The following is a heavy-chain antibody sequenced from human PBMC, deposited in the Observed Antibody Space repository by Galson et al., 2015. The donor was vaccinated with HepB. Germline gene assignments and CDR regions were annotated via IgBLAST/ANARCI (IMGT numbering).Heavy chain of an antibody. Sequence: SLRLSCAASGFTFSRYAMHWVRQAPGKGLEWVAVISYDGSNKYYADSVKGRFTISRDNSKNTLYLQMNSLRAEDTAVYYCARSWRPYYDFWSGQAPFDPWGQGTLVTVSS. CDR1: GFTFSRYA. CDR3: ARSWRPYYDFWSGQAPFDP. D-gene: IGHD3-3*01. CDR2: ISYDGSNK. J-gene: IGHJ5*02. V-gene: IGHV3-30-3*01.